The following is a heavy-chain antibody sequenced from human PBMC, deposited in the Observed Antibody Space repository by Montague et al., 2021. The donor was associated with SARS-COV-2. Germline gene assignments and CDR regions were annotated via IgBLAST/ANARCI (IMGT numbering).Heavy chain of an antibody. V-gene: IGHV3-23*01. CDR1: GFTFSTYG. Sequence: SLRLSCAASGFTFSTYGMYWVRQPPGKGLEWVSEIHGRGDGTYYADSVKGRFTISRDNSKNALYLRMNSLRGEDTAVYYCARDQNYGMDVWGQGTTVIVSS. CDR3: ARDQNYGMDV. CDR2: IHGRGDGT. J-gene: IGHJ6*02.